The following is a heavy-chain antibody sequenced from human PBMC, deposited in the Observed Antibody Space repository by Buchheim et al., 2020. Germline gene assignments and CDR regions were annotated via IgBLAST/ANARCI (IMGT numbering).Heavy chain of an antibody. Sequence: QVQLVQSGAEVKKPGASVKVSCKASGYTFTSYYMHWVRQAPGQGLEWMGIINPSGGSTSYAQKFQGRVTMTRDTSTRTVYMELSSLRSEDTAVYHCASPFYDSSGYYWVGGMDVWGQGTT. V-gene: IGHV1-46*01. D-gene: IGHD3-22*01. CDR2: INPSGGST. J-gene: IGHJ6*02. CDR1: GYTFTSYY. CDR3: ASPFYDSSGYYWVGGMDV.